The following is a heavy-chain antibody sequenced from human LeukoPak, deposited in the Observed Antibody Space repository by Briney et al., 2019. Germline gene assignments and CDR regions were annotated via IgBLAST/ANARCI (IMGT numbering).Heavy chain of an antibody. J-gene: IGHJ4*02. Sequence: GGSLRLSCAASEFTFSSYAMNWVRQAPGKGLEWVSAISGSSGRTYYADSVKGRFTISRDNSKNTLYLQMNSLRAEDTAVYYCARRAGAYSHPYDYWGQGTLVTVSS. CDR2: ISGSSGRT. CDR3: ARRAGAYSHPYDY. CDR1: EFTFSSYA. D-gene: IGHD4/OR15-4a*01. V-gene: IGHV3-23*01.